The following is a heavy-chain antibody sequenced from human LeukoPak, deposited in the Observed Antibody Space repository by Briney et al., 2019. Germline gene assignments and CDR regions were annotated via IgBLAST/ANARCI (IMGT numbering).Heavy chain of an antibody. Sequence: GGSLRLSCAASGFSFSSYAMNWVRQAPGKGLEWVGRIKSKTDGGTTDYAAPVKGRFTISRDDSKNTLYLQMNSLKTEDTAVYYCTTGGYGGQFDYWGQGTLVTVSS. V-gene: IGHV3-15*01. D-gene: IGHD5-12*01. J-gene: IGHJ4*02. CDR1: GFSFSSYA. CDR2: IKSKTDGGTT. CDR3: TTGGYGGQFDY.